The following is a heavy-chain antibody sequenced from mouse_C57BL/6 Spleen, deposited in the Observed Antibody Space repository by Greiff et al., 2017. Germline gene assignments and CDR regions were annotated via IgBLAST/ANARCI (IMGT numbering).Heavy chain of an antibody. J-gene: IGHJ1*03. CDR1: GYTFTSYW. Sequence: VQLQQPGAELVKPGASVKMSCKASGYTFTSYWITWVKQRPGQGLEWIGDIYPGSGSTNYNEKFKSKATLAVDTSSSTAYMQLSILTSEDSAVYYCARGYYGYFDVWGTGTTVTVSS. V-gene: IGHV1-55*01. CDR3: ARGYYGYFDV. D-gene: IGHD2-2*01. CDR2: IYPGSGST.